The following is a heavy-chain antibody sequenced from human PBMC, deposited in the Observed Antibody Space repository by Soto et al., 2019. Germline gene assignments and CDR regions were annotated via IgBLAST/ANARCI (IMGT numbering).Heavy chain of an antibody. Sequence: QVQLVQSGAEVKKPGASVKVSCKASGYTFTSYDINWVRQATGQGLEWMGWMNPNSGNTGYAQKCQGRVTRNGNTSISTAEMERSSLRSEDTAVYYCARSSQERDAPTTVTRGCGMDVWGQGTTVTVSS. CDR2: MNPNSGNT. CDR1: GYTFTSYD. V-gene: IGHV1-8*01. D-gene: IGHD4-17*01. CDR3: ARSSQERDAPTTVTRGCGMDV. J-gene: IGHJ6*01.